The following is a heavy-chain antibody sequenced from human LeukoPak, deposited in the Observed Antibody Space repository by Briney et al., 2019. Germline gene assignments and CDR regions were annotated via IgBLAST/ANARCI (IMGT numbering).Heavy chain of an antibody. J-gene: IGHJ4*02. CDR1: GYTFTSYA. D-gene: IGHD6-19*01. V-gene: IGHV1-3*01. CDR3: ASSQGSSGWYNY. Sequence: ASVKVSCKASGYTFTSYAMHWVRQAPGQRLEWMGWINAGNGNTKYSQKFQGRVTITRDTSASTAYMELSSLISEDAAVYYCASSQGSSGWYNYWGQGTLVTVSS. CDR2: INAGNGNT.